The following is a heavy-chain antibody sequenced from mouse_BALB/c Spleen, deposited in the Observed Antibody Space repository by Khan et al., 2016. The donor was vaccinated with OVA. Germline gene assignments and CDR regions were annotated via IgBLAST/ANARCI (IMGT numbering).Heavy chain of an antibody. CDR2: INPHIGET. V-gene: IGHV1-20*02. J-gene: IGHJ2*01. CDR3: ARIYRSDFDY. Sequence: VRLQQSGPELVKPGASVKISCKASGYSFTGYFMNWVMQSHGKGLEWIGRINPHIGETLYNQKFKGKATLTVDESSSTAHMALRSLASEDSAVYYCARIYRSDFDYWGQGTTLTVSS. CDR1: GYSFTGYF. D-gene: IGHD1-1*01.